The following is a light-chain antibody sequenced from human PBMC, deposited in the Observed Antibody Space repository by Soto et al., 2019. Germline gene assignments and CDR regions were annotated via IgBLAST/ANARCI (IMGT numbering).Light chain of an antibody. J-gene: IGKJ1*01. CDR3: QQYYSYRT. Sequence: DIQMTQSPSTLSASAGDRVTITCRASQSISTWLAWYQQKPGKAPKLLIYDASSLESGVPSRFSGSGSGTEFTLTISSLQPDDFATYYCQQYYSYRTFGQGTKVDIK. CDR2: DAS. CDR1: QSISTW. V-gene: IGKV1-5*01.